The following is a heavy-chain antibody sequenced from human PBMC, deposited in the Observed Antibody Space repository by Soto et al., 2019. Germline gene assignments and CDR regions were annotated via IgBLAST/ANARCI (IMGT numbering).Heavy chain of an antibody. D-gene: IGHD3-3*01. J-gene: IGHJ4*02. V-gene: IGHV3-23*01. CDR3: AKARAQYYDFWSGYPVDY. Sequence: GGSLRLSCAASGFTFSSYAMSWVRQAPGKGLEWVSAISGSGGSTYYADSVKGRFTISRDNSKNTLYLQMNSLRAEDTAVYFCAKARAQYYDFWSGYPVDYWGQGTLVTVSS. CDR2: ISGSGGST. CDR1: GFTFSSYA.